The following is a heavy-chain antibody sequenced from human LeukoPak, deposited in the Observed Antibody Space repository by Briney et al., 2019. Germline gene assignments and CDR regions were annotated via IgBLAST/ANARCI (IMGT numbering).Heavy chain of an antibody. CDR3: ARGGTPMIIFYYYGMDV. J-gene: IGHJ6*02. CDR2: ISGSGSPI. CDR1: GFTFSSYE. D-gene: IGHD5-18*01. V-gene: IGHV3-48*03. Sequence: GGSLRLSCAASGFTFSSYEMNWVRQAPGQGLEWVSYISGSGSPIYYADSVKGRFTISRDNAKNSLFLQMNSLRPEDTAMYYCARGGTPMIIFYYYGMDVWGQGTTVTVSS.